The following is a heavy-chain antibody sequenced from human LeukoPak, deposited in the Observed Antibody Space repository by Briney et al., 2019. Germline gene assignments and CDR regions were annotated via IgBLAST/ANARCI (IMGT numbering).Heavy chain of an antibody. V-gene: IGHV3-23*01. D-gene: IGHD4-17*01. CDR1: GFTFSSHP. Sequence: GGSLRLSCAPSGFTFSSHPISWGRQAPGKGVEWVLPYSGSGGSTYYADSVKGRFTISRDNSKNTLYLQMNSLRAEDTAVYYCAKDSRHHDYGDWYFDYWGQGTLVTVSS. J-gene: IGHJ4*02. CDR3: AKDSRHHDYGDWYFDY. CDR2: YSGSGGST.